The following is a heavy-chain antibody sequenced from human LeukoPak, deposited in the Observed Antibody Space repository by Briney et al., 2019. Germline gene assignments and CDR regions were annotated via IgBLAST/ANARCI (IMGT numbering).Heavy chain of an antibody. J-gene: IGHJ4*02. V-gene: IGHV1-18*01. CDR1: GYTFTSYG. CDR3: ARDQFYRPYRGEAISFDY. CDR2: ISAYNGNT. D-gene: IGHD3-10*01. Sequence: ASVKVSCKASGYTFTSYGITWVRQAPGQGLEWMGWISAYNGNTHYAQKLQGRVTMTTDTSTSTAYMDLRSLRSDDTAVYYCARDQFYRPYRGEAISFDYWGQGTLVTVSS.